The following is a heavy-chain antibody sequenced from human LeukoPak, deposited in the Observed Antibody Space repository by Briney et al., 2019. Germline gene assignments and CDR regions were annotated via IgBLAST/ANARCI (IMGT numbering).Heavy chain of an antibody. J-gene: IGHJ4*02. CDR2: IYYSGST. V-gene: IGHV4-59*01. CDR3: ARAHYDFWSGYFGY. D-gene: IGHD3-3*01. Sequence: SEALSLTCTVSGGSISSYYWSWIRQPPGKGLEWIGYIYYSGSTNYNPSLKSRVTISVDTSRNQFSLKLSSVTAADTAVYYCARAHYDFWSGYFGYWGQGTLVTVSS. CDR1: GGSISSYY.